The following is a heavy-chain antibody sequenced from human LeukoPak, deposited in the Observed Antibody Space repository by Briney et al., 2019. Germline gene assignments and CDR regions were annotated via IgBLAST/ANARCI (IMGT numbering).Heavy chain of an antibody. CDR3: ARGRVYSGSRFDP. Sequence: ASVKVSCKASGYTFTGYYMHWVRQAPGQGLEWMGWINPNSGGTNYAQKFQGRVTMTRDTSISTAYMELSRLRSDDTAVYYCARGRVYSGSRFDPWGQGALVTVSS. CDR1: GYTFTGYY. J-gene: IGHJ5*02. CDR2: INPNSGGT. V-gene: IGHV1-2*02. D-gene: IGHD5-12*01.